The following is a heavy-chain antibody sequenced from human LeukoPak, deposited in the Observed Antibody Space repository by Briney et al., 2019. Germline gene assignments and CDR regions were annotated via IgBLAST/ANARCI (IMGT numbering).Heavy chain of an antibody. D-gene: IGHD3-22*01. J-gene: IGHJ4*02. V-gene: IGHV4-39*01. CDR2: IYYSGST. CDR3: ARHPHYYYDNSAR. Sequence: SETLSLTCTVSGGFISSSSYYWGWIRQPPGKGLEWIGSIYYSGSTYYNPSLKSRVTISVDTSKNQLSLTLTSVSAADTAVYYCARHPHYYYDNSARWGQGTLVTVSS. CDR1: GGFISSSSYY.